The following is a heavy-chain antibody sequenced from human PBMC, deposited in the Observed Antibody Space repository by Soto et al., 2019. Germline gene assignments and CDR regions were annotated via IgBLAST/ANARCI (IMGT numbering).Heavy chain of an antibody. J-gene: IGHJ5*02. Sequence: PGGSLRLSCAASGFTFSSYSMNWVRQAPGKGLEWVSSISSSSSYIYYADSVKGRFTISRDNAKNSLYLQMNSLRAEDTAVYYCAREVAQLVSPGWFDPWGQGTLVTVSS. CDR1: GFTFSSYS. CDR3: AREVAQLVSPGWFDP. V-gene: IGHV3-21*01. D-gene: IGHD6-6*01. CDR2: ISSSSSYI.